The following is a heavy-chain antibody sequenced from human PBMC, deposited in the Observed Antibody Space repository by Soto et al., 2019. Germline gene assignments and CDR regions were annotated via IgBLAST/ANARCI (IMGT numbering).Heavy chain of an antibody. Sequence: GGSLRLSCAASGFTFSSYAMSWVRLAPGKGLEWVSAISGSGGSTYYADSVKGRFTISRDNSKNTLYLQMNSLRAEDTAVYYCAKDRVKGELSQFDYWGQGTLVTVSS. J-gene: IGHJ4*02. CDR2: ISGSGGST. D-gene: IGHD3-16*02. V-gene: IGHV3-23*01. CDR1: GFTFSSYA. CDR3: AKDRVKGELSQFDY.